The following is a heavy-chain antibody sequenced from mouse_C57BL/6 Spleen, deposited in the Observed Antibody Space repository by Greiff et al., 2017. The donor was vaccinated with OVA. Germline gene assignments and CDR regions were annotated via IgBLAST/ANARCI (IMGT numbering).Heavy chain of an antibody. J-gene: IGHJ3*01. CDR3: ATIAY. Sequence: QVQLQQPGAELVKPGASVKLSCKASGYTFTSYWMQWVKQRPGQGLEWIGEIDPSDSYTNYNQKFKGKATLTVDTSSSTAYMQLSSLTSEDSAVYQCATIAYWGQGTLVTVSA. V-gene: IGHV1-50*01. CDR2: IDPSDSYT. CDR1: GYTFTSYW.